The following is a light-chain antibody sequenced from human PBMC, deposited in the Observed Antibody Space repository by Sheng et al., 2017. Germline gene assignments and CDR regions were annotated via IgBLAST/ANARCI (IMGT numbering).Light chain of an antibody. J-gene: IGKJ5*01. Sequence: DIQLTQSPSSLSPSVGDRVIITCRASQDIYSSLAWYQQKPGQAPKLLIHAASRLETGVPSRFSGSGSETDYTVTISSLQPEDFATYYCQQYHSTLFTFGQGTRLEIK. CDR3: QQYHSTLFT. V-gene: IGKV1-NL1*01. CDR2: AAS. CDR1: QDIYSS.